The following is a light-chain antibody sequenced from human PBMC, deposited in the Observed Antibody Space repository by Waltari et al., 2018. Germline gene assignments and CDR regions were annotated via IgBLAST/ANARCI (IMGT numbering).Light chain of an antibody. J-gene: IGKJ4*01. CDR1: QSISSN. CDR2: DES. CDR3: QQYNRWPPLT. Sequence: EIVMSQSPATLSVSPGERATLSCWASQSISSNLAWYQQKSGQAPRLLIFDESTRATGIPARFSGSGSGTEFTLTISGLQSEDSAVYYCQQYNRWPPLTFGGGTKVEIK. V-gene: IGKV3-15*01.